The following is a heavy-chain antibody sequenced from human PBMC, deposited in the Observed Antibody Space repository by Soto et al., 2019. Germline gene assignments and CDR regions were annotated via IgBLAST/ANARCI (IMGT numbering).Heavy chain of an antibody. V-gene: IGHV3-48*02. Sequence: QPGGSLRLSCAASGFTFSCYSMNWVRQSPGKGLEWVSYISSSSSTIYYADSVKGRFTISRDNGENSLHLQMNSLRDEDTAVYYCARVRIVAASKLYGMGVWGQGTTVTVSS. D-gene: IGHD6-13*01. CDR1: GFTFSCYS. J-gene: IGHJ6*02. CDR3: ARVRIVAASKLYGMGV. CDR2: ISSSSSTI.